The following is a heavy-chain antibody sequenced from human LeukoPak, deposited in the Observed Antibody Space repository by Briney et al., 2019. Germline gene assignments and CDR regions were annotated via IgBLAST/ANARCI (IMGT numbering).Heavy chain of an antibody. Sequence: GGSLRLSCAASGFIVSSNYMSWARQAPGKGLEWVSSISSNSIYVFYADSMKGRFTISRDNAKNSLSLQMNSLRAEDTAVYYCARDQVDRIWYFDYWGQGTLVTVSS. D-gene: IGHD1-14*01. J-gene: IGHJ4*02. CDR1: GFIVSSNY. CDR3: ARDQVDRIWYFDY. V-gene: IGHV3-21*01. CDR2: ISSNSIYV.